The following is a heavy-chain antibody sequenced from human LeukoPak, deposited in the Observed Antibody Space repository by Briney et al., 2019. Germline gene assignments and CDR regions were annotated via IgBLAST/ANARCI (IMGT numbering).Heavy chain of an antibody. CDR1: GFIFSYYV. CDR3: ARKTPLNPHNY. V-gene: IGHV3-23*01. J-gene: IGHJ4*02. Sequence: PGGSLRLSCAASGFIFSYYVMSWVRQAPGKGLEWVSTISNYTYYADSVKGRFTISRDNSKNTLYLQMNSLRAEDTAVYYCARKTPLNPHNYWGQGTLVTVSS. CDR2: ISNYT.